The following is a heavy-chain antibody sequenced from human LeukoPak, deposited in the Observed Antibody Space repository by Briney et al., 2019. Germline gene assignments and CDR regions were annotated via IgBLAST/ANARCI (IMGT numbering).Heavy chain of an antibody. D-gene: IGHD2-15*01. CDR2: IYYSGST. CDR1: GGSISSSSYY. CDR3: ARVVAADPFRFDY. V-gene: IGHV4-39*07. J-gene: IGHJ4*02. Sequence: SETLSLTCTVSGGSISSSSYYWGWIRQPPGKGLEWIGSIYYSGSTYYNPSLKSRVTISVDTSKNQFSLKLSSVTAADTAVYYCARVVAADPFRFDYWGQGTLVTVSS.